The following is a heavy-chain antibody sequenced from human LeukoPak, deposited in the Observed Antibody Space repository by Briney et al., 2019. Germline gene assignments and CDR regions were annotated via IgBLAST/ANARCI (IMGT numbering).Heavy chain of an antibody. CDR1: GFTFSSTS. V-gene: IGHV3-23*01. Sequence: GGSLRLSCAASGFTFSSTSMSWVRQAPGKGLEWVAVTVGGGDGTYYADSVKGRFTISRDNSNNTLYLQMNSLRAEDTAVYYCARDRLDYYGSGSYRAESDYWGQGTLVTVSS. CDR3: ARDRLDYYGSGSYRAESDY. D-gene: IGHD3-10*01. CDR2: TVGGGDGT. J-gene: IGHJ4*02.